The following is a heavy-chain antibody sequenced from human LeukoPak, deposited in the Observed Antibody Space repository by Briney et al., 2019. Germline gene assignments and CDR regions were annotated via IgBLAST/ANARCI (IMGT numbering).Heavy chain of an antibody. CDR3: ARVIRYSGYSYYFDY. J-gene: IGHJ4*02. CDR2: INWNGGST. V-gene: IGHV3-20*04. CDR1: GFTFDDYD. D-gene: IGHD5-12*01. Sequence: GGSLRLSCAASGFTFDDYDMTWVRQAPGKGLEWVSGINWNGGSTGYADSVKGRFTISGDNAKNSLYLQMNSLRAEDTALYYCARVIRYSGYSYYFDYWGQGTLVTVSS.